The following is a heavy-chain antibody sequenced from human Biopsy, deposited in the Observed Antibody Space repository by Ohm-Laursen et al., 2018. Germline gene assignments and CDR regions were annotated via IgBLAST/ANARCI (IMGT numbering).Heavy chain of an antibody. Sequence: SVKVSCKGSGYSFTKYYINWVRQAPGQGLEWVGIINPTGGTASYAEKFQGRVTLTRDTSTGTVYLELNSLISEDTALYYCARDETGSSVFGPYYYGMDVWGQGTTVTVSS. CDR2: INPTGGTA. D-gene: IGHD3-9*01. V-gene: IGHV1-46*01. CDR1: GYSFTKYY. CDR3: ARDETGSSVFGPYYYGMDV. J-gene: IGHJ6*02.